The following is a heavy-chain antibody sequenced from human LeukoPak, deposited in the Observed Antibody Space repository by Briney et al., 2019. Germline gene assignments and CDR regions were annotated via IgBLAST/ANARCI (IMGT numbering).Heavy chain of an antibody. CDR3: AGWGTYYDFWNGYNY. J-gene: IGHJ4*02. CDR1: GYTFTSYG. D-gene: IGHD3-3*01. CDR2: TSAYNGNT. V-gene: IGHV1-18*01. Sequence: GASVKLSCKASGYTFTSYGISWVRQAPGQGLEWMGWTSAYNGNTNYAQKLQGRVTMTTDTSTSTGYMELRSLTSDDTAVYYCAGWGTYYDFWNGYNYWGQGTLVTVSS.